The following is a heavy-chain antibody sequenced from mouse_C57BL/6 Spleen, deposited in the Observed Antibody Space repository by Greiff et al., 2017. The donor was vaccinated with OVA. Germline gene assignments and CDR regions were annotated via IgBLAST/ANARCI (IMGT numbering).Heavy chain of an antibody. CDR1: GYTFTSYD. CDR2: IYPRDGST. V-gene: IGHV1-85*01. D-gene: IGHD2-4*01. Sequence: VLLVESGPELVKPGASVKLSCKASGYTFTSYDINWVKQRPGQGLEWIGWIYPRDGSTKYNEKFKGKATLTVDTSSSTAYMELHSLTSEDSAVYFCARVGGLRGYYDGLDYWGQGTSVTVSS. J-gene: IGHJ4*01. CDR3: ARVGGLRGYYDGLDY.